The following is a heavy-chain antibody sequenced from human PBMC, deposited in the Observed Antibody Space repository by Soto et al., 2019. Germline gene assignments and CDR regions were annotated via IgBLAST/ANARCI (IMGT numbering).Heavy chain of an antibody. D-gene: IGHD3-16*02. Sequence: PGGSLRLSCAASGFTFNYYAMHWVRQAPGKGPEWVTLISSDGNNKYYADSVRGRFTISRDSSKNTLHLQMNSLRVEDTAVYYCARGVRYRPSPLRRTPTSDPDMDVWGQGTTVTVSS. J-gene: IGHJ6*02. V-gene: IGHV3-30-3*01. CDR2: ISSDGNNK. CDR1: GFTFNYYA. CDR3: ARGVRYRPSPLRRTPTSDPDMDV.